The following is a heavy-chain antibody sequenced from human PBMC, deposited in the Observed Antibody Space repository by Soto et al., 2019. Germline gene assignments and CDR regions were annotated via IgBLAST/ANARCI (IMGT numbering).Heavy chain of an antibody. D-gene: IGHD3-10*01. CDR1: GFTFSSYD. Sequence: EVQLVESGGGLVQPGGSLRLSCAASGFTFSSYDMHWVRRATGKGLEWVSAIGTAGDTYYPGSVKGRFTISRENAKNSLYLQMNSLRAEDTAVYYCARTGYGSGLGYWGQGTLVTVSS. V-gene: IGHV3-13*01. J-gene: IGHJ4*02. CDR2: IGTAGDT. CDR3: ARTGYGSGLGY.